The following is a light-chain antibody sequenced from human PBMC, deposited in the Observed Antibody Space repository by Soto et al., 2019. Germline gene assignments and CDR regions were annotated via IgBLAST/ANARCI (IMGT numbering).Light chain of an antibody. Sequence: DIVMTQSPLSLPVTPGEPASISCRSSQSLLHSNGYNYLDWYLQKPGQSPQLLIYLGSNRSSGVPDRFSGSGSGTDFTLKISRVEAEDVGVYYCMQALQMPFGPGTKVDIK. J-gene: IGKJ3*01. CDR3: MQALQMP. CDR2: LGS. V-gene: IGKV2-28*01. CDR1: QSLLHSNGYNY.